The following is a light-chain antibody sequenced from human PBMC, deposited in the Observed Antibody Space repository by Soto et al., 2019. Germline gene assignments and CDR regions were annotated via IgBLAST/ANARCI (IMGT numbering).Light chain of an antibody. CDR2: DSS. CDR3: QQRSNWHRT. J-gene: IGKJ1*01. Sequence: EIVLTQSPATLSLSPGERATLSCRASQSVSSYLAWYQQKPGQAPRLLIYDSSNRAAGIPARFSGSGSGTDFTLTISSLKPEDFAIYYCQQRSNWHRTFGQGTKVEIK. V-gene: IGKV3-11*01. CDR1: QSVSSY.